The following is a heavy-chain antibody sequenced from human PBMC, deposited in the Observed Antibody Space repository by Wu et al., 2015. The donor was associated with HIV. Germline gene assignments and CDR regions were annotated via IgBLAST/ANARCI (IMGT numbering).Heavy chain of an antibody. CDR3: ARAPSSSWYGRWFDP. J-gene: IGHJ5*02. CDR2: IIPIFGRA. CDR1: GGIVISIA. V-gene: IGHV1-69*05. Sequence: QVQLVQSGAEVKKPGSSVKVSCKASGGIVISIAISWVRQAPGQGLEWMGGIIPIFGRANYAQKFRGRVAITTDESTNTAYMELSRLRSDDTAVYYCARAPSSSWYGRWFDPWGQGNPGHRLL. D-gene: IGHD6-13*01.